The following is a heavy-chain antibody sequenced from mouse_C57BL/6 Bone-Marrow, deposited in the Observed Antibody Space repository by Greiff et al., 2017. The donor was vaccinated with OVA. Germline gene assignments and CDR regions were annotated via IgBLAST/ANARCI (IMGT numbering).Heavy chain of an antibody. D-gene: IGHD2-3*01. CDR1: GFTFSSYA. CDR2: ISRGGDYT. CDR3: TRGRLLRYFDV. V-gene: IGHV5-9-1*02. J-gene: IGHJ1*03. Sequence: EVKLQESGEGLVKPGGSLKLSCAASGFTFSSYAMSWVRQTPEKRLEWVAYISRGGDYTYYADTVKGRFTISRDKARNTLYLQMSSLKSEDTAMYYCTRGRLLRYFDVWGTGTTVTVSS.